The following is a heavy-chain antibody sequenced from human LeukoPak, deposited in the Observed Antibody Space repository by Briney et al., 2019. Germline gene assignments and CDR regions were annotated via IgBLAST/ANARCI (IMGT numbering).Heavy chain of an antibody. CDR3: ARSRSYDYVWGSPQVPLYYFDY. Sequence: SETLSLTCTVSGGSISSYYWSWIRQPPGKGLEWIGYIYYSGSTNYNPSLKSRVTISVDTSKNQFSLKLSSVTAADTAVYYCARSRSYDYVWGSPQVPLYYFDYWGQGTLVTVSS. J-gene: IGHJ4*02. D-gene: IGHD3-16*01. CDR2: IYYSGST. CDR1: GGSISSYY. V-gene: IGHV4-59*08.